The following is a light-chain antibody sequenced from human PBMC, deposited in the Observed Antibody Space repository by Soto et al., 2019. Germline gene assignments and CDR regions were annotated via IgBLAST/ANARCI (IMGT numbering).Light chain of an antibody. Sequence: QSVLTQPASVSGSPGQSITISCTGTSSDVDGYNYVSWYQYHPGKAPKLMIYDVNNRPSGVSNRFSGSKSGNTASLTISGLQAEDEADYYCSSFTISRNTVIFGGGTEVTVL. CDR2: DVN. CDR1: SSDVDGYNY. V-gene: IGLV2-14*01. CDR3: SSFTISRNTVI. J-gene: IGLJ2*01.